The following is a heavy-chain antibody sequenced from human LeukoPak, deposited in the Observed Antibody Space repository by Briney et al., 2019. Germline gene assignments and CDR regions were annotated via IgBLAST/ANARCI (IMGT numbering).Heavy chain of an antibody. D-gene: IGHD5-24*01. CDR2: IYHSGST. CDR1: GGSISTDKW. Sequence: SGTLSLTCAVFGGSISTDKWWSWVRQPPGKGLEWIGEIYHSGSTNYNPSLKSRVTISVDKSKNQFSLKLSSVTAADTAVYYCVRDDGYNWAYWGQGTLVTVSS. V-gene: IGHV4-4*02. CDR3: VRDDGYNWAY. J-gene: IGHJ4*02.